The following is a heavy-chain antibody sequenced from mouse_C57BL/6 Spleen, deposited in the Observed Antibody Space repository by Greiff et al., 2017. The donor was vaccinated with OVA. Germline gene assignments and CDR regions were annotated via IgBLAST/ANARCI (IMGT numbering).Heavy chain of an antibody. Sequence: VQLQHSGAELVRPGASVKLSCTASGFNIKDDYMHWVKQRPEQGLEWIGWIDPENGDTEYASKFQGKATITADTSSNTAYLQLSSLTSEDTAVYYCTTAHYYGTGYFDVWGTGTTVTVSS. J-gene: IGHJ1*03. D-gene: IGHD1-1*01. CDR3: TTAHYYGTGYFDV. CDR2: IDPENGDT. CDR1: GFNIKDDY. V-gene: IGHV14-4*01.